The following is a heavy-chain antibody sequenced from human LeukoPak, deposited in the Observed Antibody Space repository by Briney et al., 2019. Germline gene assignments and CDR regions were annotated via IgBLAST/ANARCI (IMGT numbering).Heavy chain of an antibody. J-gene: IGHJ6*04. D-gene: IGHD3-16*01. V-gene: IGHV3-72*01. CDR2: TRSKVNNHTT. CDR3: ARMTFGGMDF. Sequence: GGSLRLSCAASGFTFSSYEMNWVRQAPGKGLEWVGRTRSKVNNHTTEYAASVKGRFTISRDDSNNSLYLQMNSLKTEDTAVYYCARMTFGGMDFWGKGTTVTVSS. CDR1: GFTFSSYE.